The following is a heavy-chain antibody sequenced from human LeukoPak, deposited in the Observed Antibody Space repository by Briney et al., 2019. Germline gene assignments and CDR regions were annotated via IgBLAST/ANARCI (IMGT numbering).Heavy chain of an antibody. D-gene: IGHD5-18*01. CDR2: IIPIFGTA. V-gene: IGHV1-69*13. J-gene: IGHJ4*02. CDR1: GGTFSSYA. CDR3: ARGTTLVTNYFDY. Sequence: SVKVSCKASGGTFSSYAISWVRQAPGQGLEWMGGIIPIFGTANYAQKFQGRVTITADESTSTAYMELSSLRSEDTAVYYCARGTTLVTNYFDYWGQGTLVIVSS.